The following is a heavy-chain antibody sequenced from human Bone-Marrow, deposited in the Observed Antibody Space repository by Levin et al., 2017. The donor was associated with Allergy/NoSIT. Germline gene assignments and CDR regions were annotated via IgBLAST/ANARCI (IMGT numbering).Heavy chain of an antibody. CDR3: AGALSKFDF. Sequence: ETLSLTCAVHGGSFSDYHWSWIRQPPGKGLEWIGEIYHNGDTDYNPSLKSRVNILVDTSKAQFSLRLASVTAADTAVYFCAGALSKFDFWSQGTLVTVSS. CDR1: GGSFSDYH. V-gene: IGHV4-34*01. D-gene: IGHD4/OR15-4a*01. J-gene: IGHJ4*02. CDR2: IYHNGDT.